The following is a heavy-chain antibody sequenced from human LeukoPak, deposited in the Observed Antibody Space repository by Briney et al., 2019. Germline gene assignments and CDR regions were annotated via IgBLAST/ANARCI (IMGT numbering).Heavy chain of an antibody. Sequence: GSLRLSRAASGFTLSSYPMSSVRRAPGKGLDWVSAISGSGGSTYYGDSAQGRFTISRGNSNNTLYLQMNSLRAEDTAVYYCAKGASVLRYFDWPSVWGQGTLVTVSS. CDR3: AKGASVLRYFDWPSV. CDR1: GFTLSSYP. CDR2: ISGSGGST. D-gene: IGHD3-9*01. J-gene: IGHJ4*02. V-gene: IGHV3-23*01.